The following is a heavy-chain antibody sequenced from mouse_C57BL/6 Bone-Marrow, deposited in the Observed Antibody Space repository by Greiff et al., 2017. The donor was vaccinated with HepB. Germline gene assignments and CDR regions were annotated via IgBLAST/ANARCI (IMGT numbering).Heavy chain of an antibody. D-gene: IGHD1-1*01. CDR2: IYPGSGST. J-gene: IGHJ3*01. Sequence: QVQLQQFGAELVKPGASVKMSCKASGYTFTSYWITWVKQRPGQGLEWIGDIYPGSGSTNYNEKFKSKATLTVDTSSSTAYMQLSSLTSEDSAVYYCARDYYGSSYGSWFAYWGQGTLVTVSA. CDR1: GYTFTSYW. CDR3: ARDYYGSSYGSWFAY. V-gene: IGHV1-55*01.